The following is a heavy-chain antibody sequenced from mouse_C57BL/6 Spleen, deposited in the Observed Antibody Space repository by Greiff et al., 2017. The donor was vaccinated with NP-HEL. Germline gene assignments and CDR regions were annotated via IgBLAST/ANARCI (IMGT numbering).Heavy chain of an antibody. D-gene: IGHD1-1*01. V-gene: IGHV1-50*01. Sequence: QVQLQQPGAELVKPGASVKLSCKASGYTFTSYWMQWVKQRPGQGLEWIGEIDPSDSYTNYNQKFKGKATLTVDTSSSTAYMQLSSLTSEDSAVYYCARARGSSPAWFAYWGQGTLVTVSA. CDR1: GYTFTSYW. CDR2: IDPSDSYT. J-gene: IGHJ3*01. CDR3: ARARGSSPAWFAY.